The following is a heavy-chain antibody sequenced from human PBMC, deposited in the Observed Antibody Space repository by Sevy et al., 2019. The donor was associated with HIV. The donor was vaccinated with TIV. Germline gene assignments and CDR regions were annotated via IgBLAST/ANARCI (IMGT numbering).Heavy chain of an antibody. Sequence: SQTLSLTCAISGDSVSSSNAAWNWIRQSPSRGLEWLGRTFYRSNWYNDYAVSVKGRITINPDTSKNQLSLQLTSVTPEDTAVYYCARDGLTYGGMDVWGQGTTVTFSS. CDR1: GDSVSSSNAA. CDR3: ARDGLTYGGMDV. V-gene: IGHV6-1*01. CDR2: TFYRSNWYN. D-gene: IGHD1-20*01. J-gene: IGHJ6*02.